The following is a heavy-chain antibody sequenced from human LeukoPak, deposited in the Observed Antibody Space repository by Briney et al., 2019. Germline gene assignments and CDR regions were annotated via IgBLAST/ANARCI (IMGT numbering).Heavy chain of an antibody. D-gene: IGHD3-9*01. CDR1: GGSMKSSNYY. J-gene: IGHJ4*02. CDR3: GRLVRGDILSGYYYFDY. V-gene: IGHV4-39*01. Sequence: NPSETLSLTCTVSGGSMKSSNYYWGWIRQPPWKGLEWIGNIYFIGSTYYNPSLKSRVTISVDTSKNQFSVKLSSVTAADTAVYYCGRLVRGDILSGYYYFDYWGQGTRVTVSS. CDR2: IYFIGST.